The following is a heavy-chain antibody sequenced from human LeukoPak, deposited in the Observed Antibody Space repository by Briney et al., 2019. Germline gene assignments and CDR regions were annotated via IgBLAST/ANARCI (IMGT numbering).Heavy chain of an antibody. CDR3: ARRYSSNWDFDS. D-gene: IGHD6-13*01. V-gene: IGHV1-8*01. CDR1: GYTFTSYD. Sequence: ASVKVSCNASGYTFTSYDINWERQATGQGPEWLGWVDPRSGNTGCAQKFQDRVTMTRDTSINTAYMELSSLDFEDTAVYYCARRYSSNWDFDSWGQGTLITVSS. J-gene: IGHJ4*02. CDR2: VDPRSGNT.